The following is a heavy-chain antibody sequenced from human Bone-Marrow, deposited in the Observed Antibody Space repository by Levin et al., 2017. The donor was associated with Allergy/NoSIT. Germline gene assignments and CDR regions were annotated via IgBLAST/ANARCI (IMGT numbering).Heavy chain of an antibody. J-gene: IGHJ6*02. CDR3: ARRRKLVRDIYVMDV. D-gene: IGHD6-6*01. V-gene: IGHV3-66*01. CDR2: IYSGGNI. Sequence: QAGGSLRLSCAASGLTVSTNYMNWVRQAPGKGLEWVSVIYSGGNIYYADSVKDRFTVSTDNAKNTLYLQMSTLRADDTAVYYCARRRKLVRDIYVMDVWGQGTTVTVSS. CDR1: GLTVSTNY.